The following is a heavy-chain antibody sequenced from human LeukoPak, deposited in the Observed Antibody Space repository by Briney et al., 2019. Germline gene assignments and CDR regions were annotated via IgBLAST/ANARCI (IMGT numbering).Heavy chain of an antibody. CDR3: ARGAGYSSGSAIGDY. CDR2: INWNGGST. D-gene: IGHD6-19*01. J-gene: IGHJ4*02. CDR1: GFTFSDYY. Sequence: GGSLRLSCAASGFTFSDYYMSWIRQAPGKVLEWISGINWNGGSTGYADSVKGRFTISRDNAKNSLYLQMNSLRAEDTALYYCARGAGYSSGSAIGDYWGQGTLVTVSS. V-gene: IGHV3-20*04.